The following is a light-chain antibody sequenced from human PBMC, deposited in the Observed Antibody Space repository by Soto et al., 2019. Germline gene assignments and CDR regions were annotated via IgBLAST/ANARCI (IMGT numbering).Light chain of an antibody. J-gene: IGKJ1*01. V-gene: IGKV3-15*01. Sequence: EIVMTQSPVTLSVFPWERATLSCRASQSVGATVAWYHQRPGQAPRLLISGASTRATGVPARVSASGSGTAFTLTIASLQSDDFGVYYGQQYADWPTTFGQGTRVDIK. CDR2: GAS. CDR1: QSVGAT. CDR3: QQYADWPTT.